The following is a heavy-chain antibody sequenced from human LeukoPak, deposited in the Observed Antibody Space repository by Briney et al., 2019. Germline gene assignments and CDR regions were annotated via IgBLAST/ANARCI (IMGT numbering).Heavy chain of an antibody. Sequence: GGSLRLSCAASGFTFSSYWMHWVRQAPGKGLVWVSRINSDESSTSYADSVKGRFTISRDNAKNTLYLQMDSLRAEDTAVYYCARAGYSTSWSAYYFDYWGQGTLVTVSS. D-gene: IGHD6-13*01. CDR1: GFTFSSYW. CDR3: ARAGYSTSWSAYYFDY. CDR2: INSDESST. J-gene: IGHJ4*02. V-gene: IGHV3-74*01.